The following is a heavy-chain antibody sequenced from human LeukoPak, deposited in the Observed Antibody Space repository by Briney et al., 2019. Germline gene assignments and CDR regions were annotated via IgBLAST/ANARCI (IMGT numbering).Heavy chain of an antibody. Sequence: PSETLSLTXTVSGGSISSGDYYSSWIRQPPGKGLEWIGYIYYSGSTYYNPSLKSRVTISVDTSKNQFSLKLSSVTAADTAVYYCARDGGYCSGGSCTASLLNYWGQGTLVTVSS. CDR2: IYYSGST. J-gene: IGHJ4*02. D-gene: IGHD2-15*01. V-gene: IGHV4-30-4*08. CDR1: GGSISSGDYY. CDR3: ARDGGYCSGGSCTASLLNY.